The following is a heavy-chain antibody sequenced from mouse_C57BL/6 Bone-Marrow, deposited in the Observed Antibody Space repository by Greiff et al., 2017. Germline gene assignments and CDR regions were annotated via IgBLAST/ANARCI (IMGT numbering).Heavy chain of an antibody. V-gene: IGHV1-81*01. CDR3: ARGFAY. CDR1: GYTFPSYG. J-gene: IGHJ3*01. Sequence: LEESGAELARPGASVKLSCKASGYTFPSYGLSWVKQRPGQGLEWIGEIYPRSGNTNYNEKFKGTAPLTADKSSSTAYMALRSLTSEDSAVYFCARGFAYWGQGTLVTVSA. CDR2: IYPRSGNT.